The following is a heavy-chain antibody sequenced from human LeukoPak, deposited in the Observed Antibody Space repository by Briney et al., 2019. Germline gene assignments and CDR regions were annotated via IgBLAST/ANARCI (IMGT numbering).Heavy chain of an antibody. V-gene: IGHV3-53*01. CDR2: IHYDGKI. D-gene: IGHD5-12*01. CDR3: ARGSNSGYDYSCDSFDY. Sequence: GGSLRLSCAASGFSVSGKFMSWVRQAPGKGLEWVSIIHYDGKIRYAGSVGGRFTIYRDDSENTLFLQMNSLRVDDTAVYYCARGSNSGYDYSCDSFDYWGQGTLVTVSS. CDR1: GFSVSGKF. J-gene: IGHJ4*02.